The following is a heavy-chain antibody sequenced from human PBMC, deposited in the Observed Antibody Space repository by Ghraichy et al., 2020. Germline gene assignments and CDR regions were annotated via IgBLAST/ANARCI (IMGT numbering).Heavy chain of an antibody. CDR2: ISSSSTYT. J-gene: IGHJ4*02. V-gene: IGHV3-11*05. CDR1: GFTFSDYY. CDR3: ARGTLGDVYNDY. D-gene: IGHD5-24*01. Sequence: GGSLRLSCAASGFTFSDYYMSWIRQAPGKGLEWVSYISSSSTYTNYADSVKGRFTISRDNAKNSLYLQMNSLRAEDTAVYYCARGTLGDVYNDYWGQGTLVTVSS.